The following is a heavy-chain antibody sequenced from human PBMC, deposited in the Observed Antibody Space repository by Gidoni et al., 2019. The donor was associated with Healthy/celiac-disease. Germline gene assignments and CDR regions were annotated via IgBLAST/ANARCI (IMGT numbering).Heavy chain of an antibody. CDR3: ARAAVVAATTAYYYYYGMDV. J-gene: IGHJ6*02. CDR2: LFPILGTE. V-gene: IGHV1-69*01. D-gene: IGHD2-15*01. Sequence: QVQLVQSGAEGKKPGYSVKVSCKASGATFSSYAISWVRQAPGQGLEWMGGLFPILGTENYAQKFQGRVTITADESTSTAYMELSSLRSEDTAVYYCARAAVVAATTAYYYYYGMDVWGQGTTVTVSS. CDR1: GATFSSYA.